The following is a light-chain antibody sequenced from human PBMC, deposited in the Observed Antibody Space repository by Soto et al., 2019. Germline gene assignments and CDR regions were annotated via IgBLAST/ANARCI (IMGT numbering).Light chain of an antibody. J-gene: IGLJ1*01. Sequence: QSVLTQPASVSVSPGQSITLSCTGTSSDVGGYNYVSWYQHHPGKAPKLIIYDVTNRPSGVSNPFSGSKSGNTASLTISGLQPEDEADYYCSSYTTSNTRQIVFGTGTKVTVL. CDR1: SSDVGGYNY. CDR3: SSYTTSNTRQIV. CDR2: DVT. V-gene: IGLV2-14*03.